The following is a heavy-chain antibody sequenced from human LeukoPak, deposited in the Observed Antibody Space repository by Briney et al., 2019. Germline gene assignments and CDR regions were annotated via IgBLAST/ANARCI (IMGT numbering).Heavy chain of an antibody. Sequence: GSLRLSCAASGFTVITNDMTWVRQAPGKGLEWVSVLYSDGNTKYADSVQGRFTISRDNSKNTLYLEMNSLSPDDTAVYYCARGVEPLAANTLAYWGQGTLVTVSS. CDR1: GFTVITND. D-gene: IGHD1-14*01. CDR2: LYSDGNT. CDR3: ARGVEPLAANTLAY. V-gene: IGHV3-53*01. J-gene: IGHJ4*02.